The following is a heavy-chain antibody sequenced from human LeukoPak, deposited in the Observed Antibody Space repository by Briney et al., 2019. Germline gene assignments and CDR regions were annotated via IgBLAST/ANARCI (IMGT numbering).Heavy chain of an antibody. D-gene: IGHD2-21*02. J-gene: IGHJ4*02. V-gene: IGHV1-2*02. CDR2: INPNSGDT. CDR3: ARGPHIVVVTPILHYFDY. CDR1: GYIFTGYY. Sequence: ASVKVSCKASGYIFTGYYMHWVRQAPGQGLEWMGWINPNSGDTNYAQKFQGRVTMTRDTSISTAYMELSRLRSDDTAVYYCARGPHIVVVTPILHYFDYWGQGTLVTVSS.